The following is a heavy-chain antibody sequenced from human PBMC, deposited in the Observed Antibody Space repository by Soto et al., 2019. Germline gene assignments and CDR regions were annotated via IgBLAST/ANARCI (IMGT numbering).Heavy chain of an antibody. Sequence: SETLSLTCTVSGGSISSYYWSWIRQPPGKGLEWIGYIYYSGSTNYNPSLKSRVTISVDTSKNQFSLKLSSVTAADTAVYYCARKGTAAAGAFEYWGQGTLVTVSS. CDR3: ARKGTAAAGAFEY. CDR2: IYYSGST. J-gene: IGHJ4*02. V-gene: IGHV4-59*08. CDR1: GGSISSYY. D-gene: IGHD6-13*01.